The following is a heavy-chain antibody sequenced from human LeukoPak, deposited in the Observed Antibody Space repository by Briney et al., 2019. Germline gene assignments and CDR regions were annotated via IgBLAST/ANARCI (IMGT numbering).Heavy chain of an antibody. CDR2: IIPIFGTA. D-gene: IGHD1-26*01. Sequence: GASVKVSCKASGGTFSSYAISWVRQAPGQGLEWMGGIIPIFGTANYAQKFQGRVTITTDESTSTAYMELSRLRSEDTAVYYCARGPPYSGSTEFDYWGQGTLVTVSS. V-gene: IGHV1-69*05. CDR3: ARGPPYSGSTEFDY. CDR1: GGTFSSYA. J-gene: IGHJ4*02.